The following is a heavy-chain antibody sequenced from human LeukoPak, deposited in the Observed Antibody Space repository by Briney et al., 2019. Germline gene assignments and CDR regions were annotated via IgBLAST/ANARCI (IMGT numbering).Heavy chain of an antibody. CDR1: GFILKNYW. CDR3: ARDPTQYLRYGYFDY. V-gene: IGHV3-7*01. D-gene: IGHD4-11*01. CDR2: IKQDGSEK. Sequence: GGSLRLSCAASGFILKNYWMSWVRQAPGKGLEWVASIKQDGSEKYYVDSVKGRFNISRDNAKNSLYLQMNSLRAEDTAVYYCARDPTQYLRYGYFDYWGPGILVTVSS. J-gene: IGHJ4*02.